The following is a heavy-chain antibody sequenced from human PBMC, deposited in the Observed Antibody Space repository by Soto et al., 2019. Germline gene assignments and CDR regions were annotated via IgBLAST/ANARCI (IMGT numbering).Heavy chain of an antibody. CDR3: AHIRVTMIVGAGYFQH. CDR1: GFSLSSSGVG. V-gene: IGHV2-5*02. J-gene: IGHJ1*01. CDR2: IYWDDTK. D-gene: IGHD3-22*01. Sequence: QITLKESGPTLVEPTQTLTLTCTFSGFSLSSSGVGVGWIRQPPGKALEWVALIYWDDTKRYSPSLKSGLTSTKATSKNLVVLTMTNMNPVDTATYYCAHIRVTMIVGAGYFQHWGQGTLVTVSS.